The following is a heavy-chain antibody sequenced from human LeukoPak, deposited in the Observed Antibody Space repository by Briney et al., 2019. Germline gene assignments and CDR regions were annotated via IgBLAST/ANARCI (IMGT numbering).Heavy chain of an antibody. J-gene: IGHJ4*02. CDR1: GFIFSSYS. CDR3: ASGGGYCSSTSCHKVGY. V-gene: IGHV3-48*04. Sequence: GGSLRLSCAASGFIFSSYSMNWVRQAPGKGLEWVSYISSSSSTIYYADSVKGRFTISRDNAKNSLYLQMNSLRAEDTAVSYCASGGGYCSSTSCHKVGYWGQGTLVTVSS. D-gene: IGHD2-2*02. CDR2: ISSSSSTI.